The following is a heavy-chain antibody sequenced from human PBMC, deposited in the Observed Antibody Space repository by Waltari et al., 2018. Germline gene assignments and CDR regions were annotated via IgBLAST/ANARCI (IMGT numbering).Heavy chain of an antibody. J-gene: IGHJ4*02. CDR1: GYTLTELS. CDR2: MNPNSGNT. D-gene: IGHD3-10*01. Sequence: QVQLVQSGAEVKKPGASVKVSCKVSGYTLTELSMHWVRQATGQGLEWMGWMNPNSGNTGYAQKFQGRVTMTRNTSISTAYMELSSLRSEDTAVYYCARAPPYYYGSGSLGYWGQGTLVTVSS. CDR3: ARAPPYYYGSGSLGY. V-gene: IGHV1-8*01.